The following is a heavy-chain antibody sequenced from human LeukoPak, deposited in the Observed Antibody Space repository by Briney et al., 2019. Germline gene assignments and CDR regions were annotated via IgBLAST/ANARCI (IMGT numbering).Heavy chain of an antibody. CDR3: ARDKGFSGLDY. V-gene: IGHV4-34*01. Sequence: SETLSLTCAVYGGSFSGYYWSWIRQPPGKGLEWIGEINHSGSTNYNPSLKSRVTISVDTSKNQFSLKLSSVTAADTAVYYCARDKGFSGLDYWGQGTLVTVSS. D-gene: IGHD6-25*01. J-gene: IGHJ4*02. CDR2: INHSGST. CDR1: GGSFSGYY.